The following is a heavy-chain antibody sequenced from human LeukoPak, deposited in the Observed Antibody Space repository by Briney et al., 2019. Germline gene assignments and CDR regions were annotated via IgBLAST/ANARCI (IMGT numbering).Heavy chain of an antibody. Sequence: SETLSLTCTVSGGSIGSYYWSWIRQPPGKGLEWIGEINHSGSTNYNPSLKSRVTISVDTSKNQFSLKLSSVTAADTAVYYCARGPITFLSSTPIEYYFDYWGQGTLVTVSS. CDR1: GGSIGSYY. V-gene: IGHV4-34*01. D-gene: IGHD3-16*01. CDR2: INHSGST. CDR3: ARGPITFLSSTPIEYYFDY. J-gene: IGHJ4*02.